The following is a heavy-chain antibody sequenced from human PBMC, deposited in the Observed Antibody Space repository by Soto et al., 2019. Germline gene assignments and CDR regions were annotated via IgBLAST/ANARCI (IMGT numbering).Heavy chain of an antibody. J-gene: IGHJ6*02. V-gene: IGHV3-23*01. D-gene: IGHD1-26*01. CDR1: GFTFSSYA. Sequence: EVQLLESGGGLVQPGGSLRLSCAASGFTFSSYAMSWVRQAPGKGLEWVSAISGSGGSTYYADSVKGRFTISRDNSKNTLYLQMNSLRAEDTAVYYWAKAGSGSFYYYYGMDVWGQGTTVTVSS. CDR2: ISGSGGST. CDR3: AKAGSGSFYYYYGMDV.